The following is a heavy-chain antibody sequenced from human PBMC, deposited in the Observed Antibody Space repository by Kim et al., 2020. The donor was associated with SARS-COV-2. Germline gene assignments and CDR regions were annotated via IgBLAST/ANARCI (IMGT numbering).Heavy chain of an antibody. CDR3: ARHGGNAAFDL. D-gene: IGHD2-15*01. V-gene: IGHV4-59*08. J-gene: IGHJ3*01. Sequence: SNYHPPPNSRVTHSVDTAKNQFSLKLSSVTAADTAGYYCARHGGNAAFDLWGQGTMVTVSS. CDR2: S.